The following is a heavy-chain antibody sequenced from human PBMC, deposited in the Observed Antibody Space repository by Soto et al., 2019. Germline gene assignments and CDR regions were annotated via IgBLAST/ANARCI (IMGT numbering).Heavy chain of an antibody. D-gene: IGHD1-26*01. CDR2: LSFDASKK. CDR3: RVGVAD. Sequence: QVQLVESGGGVVQPGRSLRLSCAASGFNFSAYGMHWVRQAPGTGLELVALLSFDASKKYYADSVKGRFTISRDTSRNTVYLQMMSLRVEDTAVYYCRVGVADWGQGTRVTVSS. CDR1: GFNFSAYG. V-gene: IGHV3-30*03. J-gene: IGHJ4*02.